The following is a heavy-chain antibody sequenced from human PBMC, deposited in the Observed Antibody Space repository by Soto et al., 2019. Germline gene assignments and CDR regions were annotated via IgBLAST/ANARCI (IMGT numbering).Heavy chain of an antibody. CDR2: INYSGRT. J-gene: IGHJ4*02. Sequence: QLQLEESGPGLVKPSETLSLTCTVSGGSISSSSSYWGWIRQPPGKGLEWIGSINYSGRTYYNPPLMSRITISVDTSKNQFSLKLTSVTAADTAMYFCAKTGFWSDYRVADYWGQGTLVTVSS. V-gene: IGHV4-39*01. CDR3: AKTGFWSDYRVADY. CDR1: GGSISSSSSY. D-gene: IGHD3-3*01.